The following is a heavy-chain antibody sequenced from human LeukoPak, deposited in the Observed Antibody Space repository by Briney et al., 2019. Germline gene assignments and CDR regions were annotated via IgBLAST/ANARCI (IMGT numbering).Heavy chain of an antibody. Sequence: SETLSLTCTVSGYSISSGYYWGWIRQPPGKGLEWIGSIYHSGSTYYNPSLKSRVTISVDTSKNQFSLKLSSVTAADTAVYYCARRGSGWYYFDYWGEGTLVTVSS. CDR1: GYSISSGYY. CDR2: IYHSGST. V-gene: IGHV4-38-2*02. D-gene: IGHD6-19*01. CDR3: ARRGSGWYYFDY. J-gene: IGHJ4*02.